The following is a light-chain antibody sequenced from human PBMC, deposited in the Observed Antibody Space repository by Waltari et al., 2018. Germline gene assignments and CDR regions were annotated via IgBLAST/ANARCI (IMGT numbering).Light chain of an antibody. Sequence: EIVMTQSPATLSVSPGDRATLSCRASQSVSSNLAWYQQKPGQAPRLLIYGASTRATGIPARFSGSGSGTEFTLTISSLQSEDFAVYYCQQYNNWLEITFGQGTRLEIK. J-gene: IGKJ5*01. CDR3: QQYNNWLEIT. V-gene: IGKV3-15*01. CDR2: GAS. CDR1: QSVSSN.